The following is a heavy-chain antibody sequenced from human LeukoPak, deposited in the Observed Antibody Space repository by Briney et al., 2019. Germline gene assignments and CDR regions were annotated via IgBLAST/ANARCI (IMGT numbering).Heavy chain of an antibody. CDR3: ARGKYDSSGYPLLGFDY. CDR1: GFTFSSYW. J-gene: IGHJ4*02. Sequence: PGGSLRLSCAASGFTFSSYWMTWVRQAPGKGLECVAKMKQDGSEKDYVDSVKGRFTISRDNAKNSLNLQMSSLRAEDTAVYYCARGKYDSSGYPLLGFDYWGQGTLVTVSS. D-gene: IGHD3-22*01. CDR2: MKQDGSEK. V-gene: IGHV3-7*01.